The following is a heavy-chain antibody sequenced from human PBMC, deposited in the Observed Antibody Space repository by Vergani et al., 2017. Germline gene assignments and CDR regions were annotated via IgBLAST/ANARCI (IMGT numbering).Heavy chain of an antibody. D-gene: IGHD3-22*01. V-gene: IGHV3-21*01. CDR1: GFTFSSYS. J-gene: IGHJ4*02. CDR3: ARRRTLSYYYDSSGSDDY. Sequence: EVQLVESGGGLVKPGGSLRLSCAASGFTFSSYSMNWVRQAPGKGLEWVSSISSSSSYIYYADSVKGRFTISRDNAKNSLYLQRNSLRAEDTAVYYCARRRTLSYYYDSSGSDDYWGQGTLVTVSS. CDR2: ISSSSSYI.